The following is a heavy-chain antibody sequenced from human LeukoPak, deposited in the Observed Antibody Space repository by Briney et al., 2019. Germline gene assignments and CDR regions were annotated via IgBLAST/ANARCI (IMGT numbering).Heavy chain of an antibody. D-gene: IGHD2-8*01. CDR2: IYPGDSDS. V-gene: IGHV5-51*01. CDR3: ARWRYGVGLYYFDY. Sequence: GESLKISCKGSGYRFTSYWIGWVRQMPGKGLEWMGIIYPGDSDSRYSPSFQGQVTISADKSISTAYLQWSNLKASDTAMYYCARWRYGVGLYYFDYWGQGTLVTVSS. CDR1: GYRFTSYW. J-gene: IGHJ4*02.